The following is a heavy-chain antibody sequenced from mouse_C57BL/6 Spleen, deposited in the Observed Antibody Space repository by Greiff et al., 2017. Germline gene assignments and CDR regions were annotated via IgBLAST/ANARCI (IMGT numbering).Heavy chain of an antibody. CDR3: AAAMDY. J-gene: IGHJ4*01. V-gene: IGHV5-17*01. Sequence: EVKLEESGGGLVKPGGSLKISCAASGFTFSDYGMHWVRQAPEKGLEWVAYISSGSSTIYYADTVKGRFTISRDNAKNTLYLQMTSLRSEGTAMYYCAAAMDYWGQGTSVTVSS. CDR1: GFTFSDYG. CDR2: ISSGSSTI.